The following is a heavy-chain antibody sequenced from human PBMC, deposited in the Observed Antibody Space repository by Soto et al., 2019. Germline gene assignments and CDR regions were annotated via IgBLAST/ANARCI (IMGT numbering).Heavy chain of an antibody. CDR1: GFTFSSYW. D-gene: IGHD6-19*01. V-gene: IGHV3-7*01. J-gene: IGHJ4*01. CDR3: ARVAYGNGWIFDY. Sequence: EVQLVESGGGLVQPGGSLRLSCAASGFTFSSYWMSWVRQASGKGLEWVANIKQDGSEKYYVDSVKGRFTLSRDNAKNSLQLQMSSLRDEDTAIYFGARVAYGNGWIFDYWGQGTLVTVSS. CDR2: IKQDGSEK.